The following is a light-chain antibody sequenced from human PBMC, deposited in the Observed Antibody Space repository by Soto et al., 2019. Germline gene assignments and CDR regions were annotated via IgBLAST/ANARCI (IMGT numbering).Light chain of an antibody. V-gene: IGLV2-14*01. CDR1: SSDVGGYNY. CDR2: DVS. J-gene: IGLJ3*02. CDR3: SSYTSSSIWV. Sequence: QSALTQPASVSGSPGQSITISCTGTSSDVGGYNYVSWYQQHPGKAPKLMIYDVSNRPSGVSNRFSGSKSGNTASLTISGLQDEAEADYYCSSYTSSSIWVFGGGTKVTVL.